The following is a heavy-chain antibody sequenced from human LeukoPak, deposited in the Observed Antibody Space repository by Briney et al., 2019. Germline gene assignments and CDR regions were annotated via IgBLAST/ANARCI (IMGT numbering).Heavy chain of an antibody. CDR2: INPNSGGT. D-gene: IGHD6-19*01. V-gene: IGHV1-2*06. J-gene: IGHJ4*02. CDR1: GYTFTGHY. CDR3: ARSAGYSSGWYYFDY. Sequence: ASVKVSCKASGYTFTGHYMHWVRQAPGQGLEWMGRINPNSGGTNYAQKFQGRVTMTRDTSISTAYMELSRLRSDDTAVYYCARSAGYSSGWYYFDYWGQGTLVTVSS.